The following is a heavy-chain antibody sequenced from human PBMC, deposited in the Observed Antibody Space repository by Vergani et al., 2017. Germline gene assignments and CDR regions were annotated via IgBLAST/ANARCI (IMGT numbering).Heavy chain of an antibody. J-gene: IGHJ4*02. CDR1: GFTFSSYA. V-gene: IGHV3-30-3*01. CDR2: ISYDGSNK. CDR3: ARGASGDYVSSFYC. D-gene: IGHD4-17*01. Sequence: QVQLVESGGGVVQPGGSLRLSCAASGFTFSSYAMHWVRQAPGKGLEWVAVISYDGSNKYYADSVEGRFTISRDNSKNTLYLQMNSLRAEDTAVYYGARGASGDYVSSFYCWGQGTLVTVSS.